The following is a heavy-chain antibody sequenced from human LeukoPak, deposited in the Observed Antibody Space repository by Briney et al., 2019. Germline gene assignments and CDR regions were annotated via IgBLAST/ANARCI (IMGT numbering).Heavy chain of an antibody. Sequence: GESLKISCKGSGSKFSNSWIGWVRQMPGKGLEWMGIIYPGDSDTRYSPSFQGQVTISADKSIGTAYLQWRSLKVSDTAMYYCASLEAVAGAPPEFWGQGTLVTVAS. D-gene: IGHD2-15*01. CDR1: GSKFSNSW. CDR3: ASLEAVAGAPPEF. J-gene: IGHJ4*02. CDR2: IYPGDSDT. V-gene: IGHV5-51*01.